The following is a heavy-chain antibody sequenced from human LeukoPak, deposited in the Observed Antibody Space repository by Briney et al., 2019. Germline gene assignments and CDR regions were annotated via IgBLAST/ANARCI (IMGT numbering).Heavy chain of an antibody. D-gene: IGHD1-14*01. CDR2: INPNSGGT. V-gene: IGHV1-2*02. CDR1: GYTFINYG. Sequence: ASVKVSCKASGYTFINYGISWVRQAPGQGLEWMGWINPNSGGTNYAQKFQGRVTMTRDTSISTAYMELSRLRSDDTAVYYCARDPRRMDRETPTEDNWFDPWGQGTLVTVSS. J-gene: IGHJ5*02. CDR3: ARDPRRMDRETPTEDNWFDP.